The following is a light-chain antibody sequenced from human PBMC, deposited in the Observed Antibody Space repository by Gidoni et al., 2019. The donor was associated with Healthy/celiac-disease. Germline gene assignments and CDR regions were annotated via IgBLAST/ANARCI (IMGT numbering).Light chain of an antibody. J-gene: IGKJ3*01. Sequence: EIVLTQSPATLSLSPWERATLSCRSSPSVSSYLAWYQQKPGQAPRLLIYDASNRATGIPARFSGSGSGTDFTLTISSLEPEDFAVYYCQQRSNWPRITFGPGTKVDIK. CDR3: QQRSNWPRIT. V-gene: IGKV3-11*01. CDR2: DAS. CDR1: PSVSSY.